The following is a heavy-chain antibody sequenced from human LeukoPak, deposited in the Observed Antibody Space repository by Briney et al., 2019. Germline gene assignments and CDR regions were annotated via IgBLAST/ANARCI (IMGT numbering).Heavy chain of an antibody. J-gene: IGHJ4*02. Sequence: GGSLRLSCAASGFTFSDYYMSWIRQPPGKGLEWVSYISSNGTTIYYADSLRGRFTVSRDNAKNSLYLQMASLSAADTAVYYCASLRGVNRWGQGTLVTVSS. V-gene: IGHV3-11*01. CDR1: GFTFSDYY. CDR3: ASLRGVNR. CDR2: ISSNGTTI. D-gene: IGHD3-10*01.